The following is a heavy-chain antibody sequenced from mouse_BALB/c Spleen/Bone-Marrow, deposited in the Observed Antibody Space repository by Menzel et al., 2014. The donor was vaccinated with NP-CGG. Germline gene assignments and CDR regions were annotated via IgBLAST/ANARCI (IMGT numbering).Heavy chain of an antibody. D-gene: IGHD1-1*01. CDR1: GFDFSRYW. J-gene: IGHJ2*01. CDR3: ARQGYYGSSDY. Sequence: EVQLQQSGGGLVQPGGSLKLSCAASGFDFSRYWMSWVRQAPGKGLEWIGEINPDSSTINYTPSLKDKFIISRDNAKNTLYLQMSKVRSEDTALYYCARQGYYGSSDYWGQGTTLTVSS. V-gene: IGHV4-1*02. CDR2: INPDSSTI.